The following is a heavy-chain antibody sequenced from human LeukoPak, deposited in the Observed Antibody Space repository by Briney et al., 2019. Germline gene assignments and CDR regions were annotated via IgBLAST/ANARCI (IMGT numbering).Heavy chain of an antibody. Sequence: ASVKVSCKASGYTFTSYYMHWVRQAPGQGLEWMGIINPSGGSTSYAQKFQGRVTMTRDTSTSTVYMELSSLRSEDTAVYYCATLTGPYNGSYYGSFDYWGQGTLVTVSS. V-gene: IGHV1-46*01. J-gene: IGHJ4*02. CDR3: ATLTGPYNGSYYGSFDY. CDR2: INPSGGST. CDR1: GYTFTSYY. D-gene: IGHD1-26*01.